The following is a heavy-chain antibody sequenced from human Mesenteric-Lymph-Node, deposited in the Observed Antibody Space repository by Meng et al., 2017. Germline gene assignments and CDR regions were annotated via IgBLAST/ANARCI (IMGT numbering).Heavy chain of an antibody. CDR1: GGSIGRNSDG. Sequence: QRLLQEWVPGLVTPSCVLSFACTIFGGSIGRNSDGWGWFGASPGKGLEWIGMLFNSESTYYNPSLKSRLTMSVVTTNNQLSLKLSSVTAADTAVYYWGRQYGDYRGTFDYWGQGTLVTVSS. D-gene: IGHD4-17*01. V-gene: IGHV4-39*01. CDR3: GRQYGDYRGTFDY. CDR2: LFNSEST. J-gene: IGHJ4*02.